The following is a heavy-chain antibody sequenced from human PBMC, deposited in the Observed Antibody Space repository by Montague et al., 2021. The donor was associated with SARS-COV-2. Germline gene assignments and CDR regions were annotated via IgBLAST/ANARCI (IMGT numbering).Heavy chain of an antibody. V-gene: IGHV4-34*01. CDR2: VSDSGGT. CDR1: GGSFSNFF. CDR3: AMRGGALDAFDI. J-gene: IGHJ3*02. Sequence: ETLSLTCAVYGGSFSNFFWGWIRQSPGKGLEWIGEVSDSGGTTYNSFLKSRVLISRDTSKNQFSLKLSSVTAADTAVYYCAMRGGALDAFDIWGQGTMVIVAS. D-gene: IGHD4-17*01.